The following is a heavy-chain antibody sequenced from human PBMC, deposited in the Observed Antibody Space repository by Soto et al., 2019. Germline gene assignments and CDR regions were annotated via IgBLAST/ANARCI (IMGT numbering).Heavy chain of an antibody. CDR2: IYDSGST. Sequence: SETLSLTCTVSGGSISSYYWSWIRQPPGKGLEWIGYIYDSGSTNYNPSLKSRVTISVDKSKNQFSLKLSSVTAADTAVYYCAREPGGFYYMDVWGKGTTVTVSS. J-gene: IGHJ6*03. D-gene: IGHD3-16*01. CDR3: AREPGGFYYMDV. CDR1: GGSISSYY. V-gene: IGHV4-59*01.